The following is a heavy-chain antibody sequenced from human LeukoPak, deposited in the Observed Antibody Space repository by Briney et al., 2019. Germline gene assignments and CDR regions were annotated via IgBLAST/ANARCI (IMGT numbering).Heavy chain of an antibody. CDR1: GFTFSSYG. Sequence: GRSLRLSCAASGFTFSSYGMHWVRQAPGKGLEWVAVIWYDGSNKYYADSVKGRFTISRDNSKNTLYLQMNSLRAEDTAVYYCARVLYCSSTSCYGGIDYWGQGTLVTVSS. CDR2: IWYDGSNK. V-gene: IGHV3-33*01. J-gene: IGHJ4*02. D-gene: IGHD2-2*01. CDR3: ARVLYCSSTSCYGGIDY.